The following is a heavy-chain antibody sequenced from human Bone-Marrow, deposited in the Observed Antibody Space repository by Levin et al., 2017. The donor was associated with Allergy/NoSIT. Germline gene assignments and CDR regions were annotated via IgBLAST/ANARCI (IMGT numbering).Heavy chain of an antibody. D-gene: IGHD5-12*01. CDR3: ARDDGGYENWDFNYYGMDV. CDR1: GFKFKTYW. CDR2: IKEDGSEK. V-gene: IGHV3-7*04. J-gene: IGHJ6*02. Sequence: GGSLRLSCVASGFKFKTYWMSWVRQAPGKGLEWVANIKEDGSEKKYVDSVKGRFTISRDNAKNSLHLQMNSLRGEDTAVYYCARDDGGYENWDFNYYGMDVWGQGTTVIVSS.